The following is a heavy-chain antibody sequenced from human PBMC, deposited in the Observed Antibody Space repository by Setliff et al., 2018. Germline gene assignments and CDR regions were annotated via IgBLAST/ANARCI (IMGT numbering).Heavy chain of an antibody. CDR3: ASGDWFYFDC. CDR1: GFTFSNYW. D-gene: IGHD2-21*01. J-gene: IGHJ4*02. CDR2: IKQDESEI. V-gene: IGHV3-7*01. Sequence: PGGSLRLSCEASGFTFSNYWLNWVRQAPGKGLEWVANIKQDESEIYYADSVRGRFTISRDTAKNSVYLQMNSLRAEDTAVYYCASGDWFYFDCWGQGTLVTVSS.